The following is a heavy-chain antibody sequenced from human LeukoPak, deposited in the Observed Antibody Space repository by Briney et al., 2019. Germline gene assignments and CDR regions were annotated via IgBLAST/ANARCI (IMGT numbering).Heavy chain of an antibody. CDR2: VSAYNGNT. Sequence: PGASVKVSCKASGYTFTGYYMHWVRQAPGQGLEWMGWVSAYNGNTNYAQKLQGRVTMTTDTSTSTAYMELRSLRSDDTAVYYCARAYSGYDNWGQGTLVTVSS. CDR3: ARAYSGYDN. J-gene: IGHJ4*02. CDR1: GYTFTGYY. V-gene: IGHV1-18*04. D-gene: IGHD5-12*01.